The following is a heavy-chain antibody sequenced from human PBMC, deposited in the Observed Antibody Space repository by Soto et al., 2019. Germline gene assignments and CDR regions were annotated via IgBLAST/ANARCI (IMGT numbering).Heavy chain of an antibody. D-gene: IGHD4-17*01. Sequence: QVQLVQSGAEVKKPGSSVKVSCKASGGTFSSYAISWVRQAPGQGLEWMGGIIPIFGTANYAQKFQGRVTITADESTSTAYMELSSLRSEDTAVYYCARDDYGGNEGYNYYGMDVWGQGTTVTVSS. V-gene: IGHV1-69*01. CDR1: GGTFSSYA. CDR2: IIPIFGTA. CDR3: ARDDYGGNEGYNYYGMDV. J-gene: IGHJ6*02.